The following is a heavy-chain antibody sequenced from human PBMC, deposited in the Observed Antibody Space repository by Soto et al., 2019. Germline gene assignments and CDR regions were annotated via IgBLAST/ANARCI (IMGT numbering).Heavy chain of an antibody. CDR1: GGTFTNYD. V-gene: IGHV1-69*01. CDR2: IIPLFGSP. Sequence: QVQLVQSGTEVQKPGSSVKLSCKTSGGTFTNYDISWVRQAPGQGLEWMGGIIPLFGSPHYSPKFEGRVTITADEVSTTAHLELSSLRFDDTAVYFCAWTLAFCGGNCYLPNVDTWGQGTLVIVSS. CDR3: AWTLAFCGGNCYLPNVDT. J-gene: IGHJ5*02. D-gene: IGHD2-21*01.